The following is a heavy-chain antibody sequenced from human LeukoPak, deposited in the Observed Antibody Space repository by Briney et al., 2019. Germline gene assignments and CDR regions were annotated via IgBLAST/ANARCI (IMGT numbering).Heavy chain of an antibody. V-gene: IGHV1-2*02. Sequence: ASVKVSCKASGYTFSDYSMHWVRQAPGQGLEWMGRINPNSGGTNFAQKFQGRVTMTRDTSISTAYMELSRLRSDDTAVYYCATREAGDNFDYWDQGTLVTVSS. CDR1: GYTFSDYS. CDR2: INPNSGGT. D-gene: IGHD7-27*01. CDR3: ATREAGDNFDY. J-gene: IGHJ4*02.